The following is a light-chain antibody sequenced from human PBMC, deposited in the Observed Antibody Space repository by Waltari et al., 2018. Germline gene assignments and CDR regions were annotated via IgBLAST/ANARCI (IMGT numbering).Light chain of an antibody. Sequence: DIVMTQSPDSLAVSLGERATINCKSSQSLLYSSNNRNYLVWYKQKPGHPPKVVVNWASTRASGVPDRFSGSGSGTDFTLTISSLQAEDVAVYYCQQFFATPLTFGGGTKVEIK. V-gene: IGKV4-1*01. J-gene: IGKJ4*01. CDR3: QQFFATPLT. CDR2: WAS. CDR1: QSLLYSSNNRNY.